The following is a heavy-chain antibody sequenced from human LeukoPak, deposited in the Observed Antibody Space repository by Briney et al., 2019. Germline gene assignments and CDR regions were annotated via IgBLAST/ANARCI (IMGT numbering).Heavy chain of an antibody. V-gene: IGHV3-9*01. CDR2: ISWSGDRM. D-gene: IGHD3-16*01. CDR3: AKDLGGSATTV. CDR1: GFTFEDHV. J-gene: IGHJ4*02. Sequence: GGSLRLSCAASGFTFEDHVMHWVRHAPGKGLEWVSSISWSGDRMGYADDLKGRLTISRDNAKNSRFLQMYSLRVEDTALYYCAKDLGGSATTVWGQGTLVTVSS.